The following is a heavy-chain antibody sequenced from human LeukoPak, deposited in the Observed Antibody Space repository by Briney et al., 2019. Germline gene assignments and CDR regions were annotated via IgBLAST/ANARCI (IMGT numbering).Heavy chain of an antibody. CDR1: GASISDGY. J-gene: IGHJ4*02. Sequence: SETLSLTCTISGASISDGYWNWIRQPPGKGLEWIGYIYYSGGTNYNPSLKSRVTILVDTSKNQFSLKLSSVTAADTAVYYCARTYSSSSVDYWGQGTLVTVSS. CDR2: IYYSGGT. CDR3: ARTYSSSSVDY. D-gene: IGHD6-6*01. V-gene: IGHV4-59*08.